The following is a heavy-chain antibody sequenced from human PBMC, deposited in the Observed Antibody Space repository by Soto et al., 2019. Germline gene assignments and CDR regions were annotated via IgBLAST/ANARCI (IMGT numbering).Heavy chain of an antibody. J-gene: IGHJ6*02. Sequence: SETLSLTCTVSGGSISSYYWSWIRQPPGKGLEWIGYIYYSGSTNYNPSLKSRVTISVDTSKNQFSLKLSSVTAADTAVYYCARDQRYCSGGSCYSGYYGMDVWGQGTTVTVSS. V-gene: IGHV4-59*01. D-gene: IGHD2-15*01. CDR1: GGSISSYY. CDR2: IYYSGST. CDR3: ARDQRYCSGGSCYSGYYGMDV.